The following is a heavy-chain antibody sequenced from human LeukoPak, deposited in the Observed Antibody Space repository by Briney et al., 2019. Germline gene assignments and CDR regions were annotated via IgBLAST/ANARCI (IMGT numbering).Heavy chain of an antibody. CDR1: GGSISSYY. Sequence: SETLSLTCTVSGGSISSYYWSWIRQPPGKGLEWIGYIYYSGSTNYNPSLKSRVTISVDTSKNQSSLKLSSVTAADTAVYYCARHERYSSSWPTFDYWGQGTLVTVSS. V-gene: IGHV4-59*08. J-gene: IGHJ4*02. CDR2: IYYSGST. D-gene: IGHD6-13*01. CDR3: ARHERYSSSWPTFDY.